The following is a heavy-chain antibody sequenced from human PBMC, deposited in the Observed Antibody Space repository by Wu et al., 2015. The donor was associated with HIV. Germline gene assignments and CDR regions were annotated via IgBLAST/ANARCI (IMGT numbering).Heavy chain of an antibody. Sequence: QVQLVQSGAEVKKPGSSVKVSCKASGYTFTGYYMHWVRQAPGQGLEWMGWINPNSGGTNYAQKFQGRVTMTRDTSISTAYMELSRLRSDDTAVYYCARSRLGNEAYYYYYMDVWGKGTTVTVSS. V-gene: IGHV1-2*02. CDR1: GYTFTGYY. D-gene: IGHD7-27*01. CDR3: ARSRLGNEAYYYYYMDV. J-gene: IGHJ6*03. CDR2: INPNSGGT.